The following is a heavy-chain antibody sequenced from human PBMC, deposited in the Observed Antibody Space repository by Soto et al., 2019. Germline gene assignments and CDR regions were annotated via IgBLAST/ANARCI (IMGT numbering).Heavy chain of an antibody. CDR1: GFTFSSYA. V-gene: IGHV3-30-3*01. CDR3: ARIRREVRPTSRPIAAGGIDY. J-gene: IGHJ4*02. D-gene: IGHD6-13*01. CDR2: ISYDGSNK. Sequence: QVQLVESGGGVVQPGRSLRLSCAASGFTFSSYAMHRVRQAPGKGPERVAVISYDGSNKYYADSVKGRFTISRDNSKNTLYLQMNSLRAEDTAVYYCARIRREVRPTSRPIAAGGIDYWGQGTLVTVSS.